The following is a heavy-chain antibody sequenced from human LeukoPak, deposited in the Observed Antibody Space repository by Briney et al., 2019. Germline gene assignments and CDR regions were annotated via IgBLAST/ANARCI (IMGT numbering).Heavy chain of an antibody. CDR3: SRDYYYDSGGYSSFDY. Sequence: PGRSLRLSCAASGFTFSSYAMHWVRQAPGRGLEWVAVISYDGSNQYLPHSVEGPFTISRDNSKNTLSLQMNSLRPEDTGIYYCSRDYYYDSGGYSSFDYWGQGTLVTVSS. D-gene: IGHD3-22*01. V-gene: IGHV3-30*04. J-gene: IGHJ4*02. CDR2: ISYDGSNQ. CDR1: GFTFSSYA.